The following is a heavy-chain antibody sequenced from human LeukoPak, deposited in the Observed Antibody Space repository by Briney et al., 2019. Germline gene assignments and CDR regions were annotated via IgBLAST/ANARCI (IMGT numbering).Heavy chain of an antibody. J-gene: IGHJ4*02. V-gene: IGHV3-23*01. Sequence: GGSLRLSCAASGFSFSSHGMHWVRQAPGKGLEWVAGTRVSGGDTYYADSVKGRFTISRDNSKNTLNLLMNSLRAEDTALYYCAKDQNNESSGNYGGFDYWGQGTLVTVSS. CDR3: AKDQNNESSGNYGGFDY. D-gene: IGHD3-22*01. CDR1: GFSFSSHG. CDR2: TRVSGGDT.